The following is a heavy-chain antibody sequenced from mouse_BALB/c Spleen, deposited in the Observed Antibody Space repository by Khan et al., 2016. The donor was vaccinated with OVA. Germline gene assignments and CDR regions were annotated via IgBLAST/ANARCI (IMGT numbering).Heavy chain of an antibody. V-gene: IGHV8-12*01. CDR1: GFSLSTSGMG. CDR3: VRRRDWYFDY. Sequence: QVTLKESGPGILQPSQTLSLTCSFSGFSLSTSGMGVSWIRQPSGKGLQWLAHIYWDDEKRYNPSLKSRLTISKDTSRNQVFIKITSVDTADTATYYCVRRRDWYFDYWGQGTTLTVSS. D-gene: IGHD3-3*01. J-gene: IGHJ2*01. CDR2: IYWDDEK.